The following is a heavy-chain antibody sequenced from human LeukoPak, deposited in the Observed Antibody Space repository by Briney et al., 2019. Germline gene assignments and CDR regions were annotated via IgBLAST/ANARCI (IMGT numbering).Heavy chain of an antibody. CDR3: ATVTPQVHINWFDP. CDR2: INPSGGST. V-gene: IGHV1-46*01. Sequence: ASVKVSCKASGYTFTSYYMHWVRQAPGQGLEWMGIINPSGGSTSYAQKFQGRVTMTEDTSTDTAYMELSSLRSEDTAVYYCATVTPQVHINWFDPWGQGTLVTVSS. D-gene: IGHD1-14*01. CDR1: GYTFTSYY. J-gene: IGHJ5*02.